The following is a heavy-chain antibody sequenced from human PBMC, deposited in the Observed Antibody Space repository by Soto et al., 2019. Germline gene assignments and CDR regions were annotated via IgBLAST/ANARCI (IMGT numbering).Heavy chain of an antibody. D-gene: IGHD6-13*01. J-gene: IGHJ6*02. CDR1: GFTFSSYG. Sequence: LRLSCAASGFTFSSYGMHWVRQAPGKGLEWLAVIWYDGSNKYYADSVKGRFTISRDNSKNTLYLQMNSLRAEDTAVYYSARGGGSSWFYCYYGMDVWGQGTTVTVSS. CDR3: ARGGGSSWFYCYYGMDV. V-gene: IGHV3-33*01. CDR2: IWYDGSNK.